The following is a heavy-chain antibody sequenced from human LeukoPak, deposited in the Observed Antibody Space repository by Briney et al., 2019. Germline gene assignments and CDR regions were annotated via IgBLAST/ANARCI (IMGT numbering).Heavy chain of an antibody. CDR3: VRNDFWSGYSDY. V-gene: IGHV3-21*01. CDR1: GFTFSTSA. Sequence: PGGSLRLSCAASGFTFSTSAMNWVRQAPGKGLEWVSSINNVRSHVYYADSVKGRFTISRDNSKNTLYLQMNSLRAEDTAVYYCVRNDFWSGYSDYWGQGTLVTVSS. CDR2: INNVRSHV. J-gene: IGHJ4*02. D-gene: IGHD3-3*01.